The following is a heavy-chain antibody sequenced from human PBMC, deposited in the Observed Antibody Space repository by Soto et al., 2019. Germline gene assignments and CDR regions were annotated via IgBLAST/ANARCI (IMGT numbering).Heavy chain of an antibody. CDR2: IFYSGST. D-gene: IGHD6-13*01. Sequence: SETLSLTCTVSGGSISSSTYYWGWIRQPPGKGLEWIGNIFYSGSTYYNPSLKGRVTISVDTSKNQFSLKLSSVTAADTAVYYCARLAAAAFRSYYYYGMDVWGQGTTVT. CDR3: ARLAAAAFRSYYYYGMDV. V-gene: IGHV4-39*07. CDR1: GGSISSSTYY. J-gene: IGHJ6*02.